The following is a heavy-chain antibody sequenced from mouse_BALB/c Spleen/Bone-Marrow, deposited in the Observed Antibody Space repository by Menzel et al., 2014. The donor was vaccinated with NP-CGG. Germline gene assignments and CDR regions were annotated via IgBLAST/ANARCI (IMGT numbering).Heavy chain of an antibody. D-gene: IGHD2-3*01. Sequence: DLVKPGASVKLSCKASGYTFTNFWINWIKQRPGQGLVWIGRIAPGSGTTYYNEMFKGKATLTVDTSSSTAYIQLSSLSSEDSAVYFCARYDYAMDYWGQGTSVTVSS. J-gene: IGHJ4*01. CDR2: IAPGSGTT. CDR3: ARYDYAMDY. CDR1: GYTFTNFW. V-gene: IGHV1S41*01.